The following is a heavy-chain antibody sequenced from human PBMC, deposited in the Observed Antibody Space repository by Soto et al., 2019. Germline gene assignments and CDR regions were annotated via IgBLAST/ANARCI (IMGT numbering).Heavy chain of an antibody. Sequence: QVQLVESGGGVVQPGRSLRLSCAASGFTFSSYGMHWVRQAPGKGLEWVAVISYDGSNKYYADSVKGRFTISRDNSKNTLYLQMNSRRAEDTAVYYCAKAGGDYYYYYGMDVWGQGTTVTVSS. D-gene: IGHD2-21*02. CDR3: AKAGGDYYYYYGMDV. CDR2: ISYDGSNK. V-gene: IGHV3-30*18. J-gene: IGHJ6*02. CDR1: GFTFSSYG.